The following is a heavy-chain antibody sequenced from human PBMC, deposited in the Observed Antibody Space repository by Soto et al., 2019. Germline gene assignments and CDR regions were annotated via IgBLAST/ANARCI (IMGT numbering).Heavy chain of an antibody. V-gene: IGHV1-69*13. CDR3: ARSADYYYGMDV. CDR1: GGTFSSYA. CDR2: IIPIFGTA. J-gene: IGHJ6*02. Sequence: SVKVSCKASGGTFSSYAISWVRQAPGQGLEWMGGIIPIFGTANYAQKFQGRVTITADESTSTAYMELSSLRSEDTAVYYCARSADYYYGMDVWRQGTTVTVSS.